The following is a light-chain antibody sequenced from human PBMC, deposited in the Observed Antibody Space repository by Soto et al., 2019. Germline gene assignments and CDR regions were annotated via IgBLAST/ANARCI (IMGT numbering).Light chain of an antibody. CDR2: GAS. V-gene: IGKV3-15*01. CDR1: QRVNNN. Sequence: EIILTQSPAYLSVSPGERATLSCRASQRVNNNLAWYQQKPGQAPRLLIYGASTRATGIPGRFRGSGSRTVFTLTITSLQSEDFLVYFFQQYNNLARDTCAQGTEMEIK. CDR3: QQYNNLARDT. J-gene: IGKJ2*01.